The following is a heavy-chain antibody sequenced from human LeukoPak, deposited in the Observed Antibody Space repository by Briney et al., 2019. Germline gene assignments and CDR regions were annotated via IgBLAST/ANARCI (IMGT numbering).Heavy chain of an antibody. CDR1: GGSFSSYY. V-gene: IGHV4-34*01. CDR3: ARGPTISETGYFDY. CDR2: INHRGDT. J-gene: IGHJ4*03. Sequence: SETLSLTCAVYGGSFSSYYWSWIRQSPGKGLEWIAEINHRGDTNYNPSVKSRVTISVDTSKNQFSLKVTSLTAADTAVYYCARGPTISETGYFDYWGQGTLVAVSS. D-gene: IGHD1-1*01.